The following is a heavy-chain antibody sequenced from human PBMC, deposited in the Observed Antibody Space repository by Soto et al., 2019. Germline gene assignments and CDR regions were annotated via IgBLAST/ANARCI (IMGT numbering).Heavy chain of an antibody. D-gene: IGHD1-26*01. CDR3: ARDGRGSSFIFYFDY. J-gene: IGHJ4*02. V-gene: IGHV3-21*01. Sequence: ETLSLTCVVSGGSITSYHWSWIRQAPGKGLEWVASISSTSTYISYADSVRGRVTISRDNAKNSLYLQMNSLTAEDTAVYYCARDGRGSSFIFYFDYWGQGTLVTVSS. CDR2: ISSTSTYI. CDR1: GGSITSYH.